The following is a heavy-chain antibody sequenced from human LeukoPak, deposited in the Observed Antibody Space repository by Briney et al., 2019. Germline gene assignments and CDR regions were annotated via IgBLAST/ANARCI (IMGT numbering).Heavy chain of an antibody. CDR3: ARIAIPGRHYFDP. CDR2: INPNSGGT. CDR1: GYRFTSYG. D-gene: IGHD6-13*01. Sequence: ASVKVSCKTSGYRFTSYGISWVRQAPGQGLEWMGWINPNSGGTDYAQEFRGRVTMTRDTSISTAYMELSRLRSDDTAVYYCARIAIPGRHYFDPWGQGTLVTVSS. V-gene: IGHV1-2*02. J-gene: IGHJ5*01.